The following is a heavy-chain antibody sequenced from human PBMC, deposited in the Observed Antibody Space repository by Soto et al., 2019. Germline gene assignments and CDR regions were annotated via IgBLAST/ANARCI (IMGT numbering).Heavy chain of an antibody. CDR2: VSYTGST. CDR1: GASISSGDYY. J-gene: IGHJ5*02. CDR3: ARAHVLRYFDWLLPNWFDP. Sequence: QVQLQDSGPGLVKPSQTLSLTCTVSGASISSGDYYWNWVRQPPGKGLEWIGYVSYTGSTFYNPSLKSRVTISVDTSRNQFSLKLSSVTAADTAVYFCARAHVLRYFDWLLPNWFDPWGQGTLVTVSS. D-gene: IGHD3-9*01. V-gene: IGHV4-30-4*01.